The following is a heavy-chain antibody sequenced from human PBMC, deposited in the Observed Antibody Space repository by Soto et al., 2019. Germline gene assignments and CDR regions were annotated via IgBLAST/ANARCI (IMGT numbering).Heavy chain of an antibody. J-gene: IGHJ4*02. D-gene: IGHD3-22*01. Sequence: QVQLQESGPGLVKPSQTLSLTCTVSGGSISSGGYYWSWIRQHPGKCLEWIGYIYYSGSTYYNPSLKSRVTISVDTSKNQFSLKLSSVTAADTAVYYCARDREGDLSGYYYSIFDYWGQGTLVTVSS. CDR3: ARDREGDLSGYYYSIFDY. V-gene: IGHV4-31*03. CDR1: GGSISSGGYY. CDR2: IYYSGST.